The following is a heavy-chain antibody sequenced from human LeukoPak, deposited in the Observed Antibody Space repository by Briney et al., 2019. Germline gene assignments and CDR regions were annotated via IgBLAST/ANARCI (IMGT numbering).Heavy chain of an antibody. CDR2: IYYSGST. CDR1: GGSISSSSYY. CDR3: ARSYSSSWYY. J-gene: IGHJ4*02. D-gene: IGHD6-13*01. Sequence: PSEALSRTCTVSGGSISSSSYYWGWIRQPPGKGLEWIGSIYYSGSTYYNPSLKSRVTISVDTSKNQFSLKLSSVTAADTAVYYCARSYSSSWYYWGQGTLVTVSS. V-gene: IGHV4-39*01.